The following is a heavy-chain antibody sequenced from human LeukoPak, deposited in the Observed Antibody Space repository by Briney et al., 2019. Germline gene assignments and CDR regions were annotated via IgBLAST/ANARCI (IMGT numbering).Heavy chain of an antibody. CDR2: IYYSGNT. CDR1: GGSISSYY. J-gene: IGHJ5*02. D-gene: IGHD5-12*01. V-gene: IGHV4-59*01. CDR3: ARGDGYSGNWFDP. Sequence: SETLSLTCAVSGGSISSYYWNWIRQPPGKGLEWIGSIYYSGNTNYNPSLKSRVTTSVDTSKNQFSLELSSVTAADTAVYYCARGDGYSGNWFDPWGQGTLVTVSS.